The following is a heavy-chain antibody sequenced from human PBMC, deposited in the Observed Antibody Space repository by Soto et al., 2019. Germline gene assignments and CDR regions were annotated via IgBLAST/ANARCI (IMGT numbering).Heavy chain of an antibody. J-gene: IGHJ6*02. V-gene: IGHV3-53*02. CDR3: AIFREPGRSTVFGVVVPGRYAMDD. Sequence: EVQLVETGGGLIQPGGSRRLSCVASGFSVRTNYMTWVRQAPGKGLEWVSVIYTAGHTNYANSVKGRFTVSRDTSQNTVYLQMNSLRPDDTAVHYCAIFREPGRSTVFGVVVPGRYAMDDWGQGTTVTVS. D-gene: IGHD3-3*01. CDR1: GFSVRTNY. CDR2: IYTAGHT.